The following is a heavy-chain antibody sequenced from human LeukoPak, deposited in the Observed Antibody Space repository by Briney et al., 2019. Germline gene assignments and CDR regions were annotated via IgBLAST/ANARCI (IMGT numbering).Heavy chain of an antibody. CDR2: INLSGGST. Sequence: ASVEVSCKASGYTFTSYHMHWVRQAPGQGLEWMGKINLSGGSTTYAQKFQGRVTMTRDTSTSTVYMELSSLRSEDTAVYYCARGSSGSSPPFDYWGQGTLVTVSS. D-gene: IGHD1-26*01. CDR1: GYTFTSYH. CDR3: ARGSSGSSPPFDY. J-gene: IGHJ4*02. V-gene: IGHV1-46*01.